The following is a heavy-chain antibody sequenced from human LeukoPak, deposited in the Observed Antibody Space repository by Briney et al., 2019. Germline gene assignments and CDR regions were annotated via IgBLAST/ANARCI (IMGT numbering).Heavy chain of an antibody. D-gene: IGHD2-21*02. V-gene: IGHV3-7*01. J-gene: IGHJ6*02. CDR1: GFTFSGFW. Sequence: GGSLRLSCAVSGFTFSGFWMSWSRQAPGKGLEWVASINSDGSEGYYADVVKGRFTISRDNAKNSLYLQMNSLRVEDTAVYYCARQRGVTDGMDVWGQGTTVTVSS. CDR2: INSDGSEG. CDR3: ARQRGVTDGMDV.